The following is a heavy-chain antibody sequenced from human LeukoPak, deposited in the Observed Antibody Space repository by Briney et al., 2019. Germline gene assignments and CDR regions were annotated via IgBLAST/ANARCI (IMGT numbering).Heavy chain of an antibody. CDR3: TKAGSEDGYSIHFDP. V-gene: IGHV3-23*01. D-gene: IGHD5-24*01. CDR1: GFNFITSA. Sequence: GWALRLSCAASGFNFITSAMSWVRQAAGKGLEGVSLSSSSCRDSYFAGCVRGRLTISIDNYKTTIPLQVNNLRGNYRAVYHCTKAGSEDGYSIHFDPWGQGTLVAASS. J-gene: IGHJ5*02. CDR2: SSSSCRDS.